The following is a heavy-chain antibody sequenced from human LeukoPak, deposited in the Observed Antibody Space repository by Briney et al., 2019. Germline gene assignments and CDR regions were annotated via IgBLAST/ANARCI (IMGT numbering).Heavy chain of an antibody. D-gene: IGHD6-13*01. CDR1: GYSFTSYW. CDR3: ARSGGNFYSSTWYGH. V-gene: IGHV5-51*01. CDR2: IYPGDSDT. Sequence: GESLNISCQGSGYSFTSYWIAWVRQMPGKGLEWMGIIYPGDSDTRYSPSFQGQVTISADKSISTAYLQWSSLKASDTAMYYCARSGGNFYSSTWYGHWGQGTLVTVSS. J-gene: IGHJ1*01.